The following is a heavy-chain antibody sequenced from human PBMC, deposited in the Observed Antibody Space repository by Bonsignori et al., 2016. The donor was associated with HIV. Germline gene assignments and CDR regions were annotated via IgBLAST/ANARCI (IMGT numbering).Heavy chain of an antibody. V-gene: IGHV3-66*01. CDR2: IYSGGST. Sequence: WIRQPPGKGLEWVSVIYSGGSTYYADSVKGRFTISRDNSKNTLYLQMNSLRAEDTAVYYCAREHRQLGLRRVALNYYYYMDVWGKGTTVTVSS. CDR3: AREHRQLGLRRVALNYYYYMDV. J-gene: IGHJ6*03. D-gene: IGHD5-12*01.